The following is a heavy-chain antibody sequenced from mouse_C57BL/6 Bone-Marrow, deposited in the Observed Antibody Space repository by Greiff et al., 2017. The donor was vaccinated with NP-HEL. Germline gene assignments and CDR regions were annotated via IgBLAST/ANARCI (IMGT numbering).Heavy chain of an antibody. V-gene: IGHV5-9-1*02. D-gene: IGHD2-3*01. Sequence: EVQVVESGEGLVKPGGSLKLSCAASGFTFSSYAMSWVRQTPEKRLEWVAYISSGGDYIYYADTVKGRFTISRDNARNTLYLQMSSLKSEDTAMYYCTRGRWFSYAMDYWGQGTSVTVSS. CDR3: TRGRWFSYAMDY. CDR1: GFTFSSYA. J-gene: IGHJ4*01. CDR2: ISSGGDYI.